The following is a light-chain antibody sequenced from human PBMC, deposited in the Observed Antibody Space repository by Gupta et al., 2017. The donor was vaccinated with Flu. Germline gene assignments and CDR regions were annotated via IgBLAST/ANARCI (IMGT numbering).Light chain of an antibody. Sequence: TGPPSISAAPGQSVTISCSGSSSNIGNTYVSWYQQLPGTAPKLLIYENNKRPSGIPDRFSGSKSGTSAALGITGLQTGDEADYYCGTWDGSLSTDVFGTVTKVTVL. V-gene: IGLV1-51*02. J-gene: IGLJ1*01. CDR2: ENN. CDR1: SSNIGNTY. CDR3: GTWDGSLSTDV.